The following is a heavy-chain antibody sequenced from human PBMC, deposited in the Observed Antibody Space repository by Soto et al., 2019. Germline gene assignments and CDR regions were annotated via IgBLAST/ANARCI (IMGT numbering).Heavy chain of an antibody. J-gene: IGHJ6*02. Sequence: PGESLKISCQGSGYSFTSYWISWVRQMPGKGLEWMGRIDPSDSYTNYSPSFQGHVTISADKSISTAYLQWSSLKASDTAMYYCARHEVATIRDYYYYGMDVWGQGTTVTVSS. CDR3: ARHEVATIRDYYYYGMDV. CDR1: GYSFTSYW. CDR2: IDPSDSYT. V-gene: IGHV5-10-1*01. D-gene: IGHD5-12*01.